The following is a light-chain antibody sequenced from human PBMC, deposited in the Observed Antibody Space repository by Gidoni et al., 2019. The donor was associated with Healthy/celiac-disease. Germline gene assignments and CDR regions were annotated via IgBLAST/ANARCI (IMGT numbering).Light chain of an antibody. CDR1: QSISSY. J-gene: IGKJ2*01. CDR2: AAS. Sequence: DIQMNQSPSSLSASVGYRVTITCRASQSISSYLNCYQQKPGKAPKLLIYAASSLQSGVPSMFSGSVSGTDFTLTISSLQPEDFATYYCQQSYSTPHTFGQGTKLEIK. CDR3: QQSYSTPHT. V-gene: IGKV1-39*01.